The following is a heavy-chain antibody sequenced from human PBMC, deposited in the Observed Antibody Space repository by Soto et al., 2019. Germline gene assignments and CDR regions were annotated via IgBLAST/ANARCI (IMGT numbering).Heavy chain of an antibody. J-gene: IGHJ3*02. CDR1: GFTFSSYA. CDR3: AKDTYYYDSSGYYYSIRARSAFDI. Sequence: GGSLRLSCAASGFTFSSYAMSWVRQAPGKGLEWVSATSGSGGSTYYADSVKGRFTISRDNSKNTLYLQMNSLRAEDTAVYYCAKDTYYYDSSGYYYSIRARSAFDIWGQGTMVTVSS. V-gene: IGHV3-23*01. CDR2: TSGSGGST. D-gene: IGHD3-22*01.